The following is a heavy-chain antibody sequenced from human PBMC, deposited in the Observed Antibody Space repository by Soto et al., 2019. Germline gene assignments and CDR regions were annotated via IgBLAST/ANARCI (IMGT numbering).Heavy chain of an antibody. D-gene: IGHD6-19*01. V-gene: IGHV4-4*02. Sequence: QVQLQESGPGLVKPSGTLSLTCAVSGDSVSSPYYWCWVRQPPGKGLEWIGEVFHTGTTSYNPSLSSRVTISMDKSINQFSLDLSSVTAAATAVYYCARSAGWYAVHAWGPGTLVIVSS. CDR3: ARSAGWYAVHA. J-gene: IGHJ5*02. CDR2: VFHTGTT. CDR1: GDSVSSPYY.